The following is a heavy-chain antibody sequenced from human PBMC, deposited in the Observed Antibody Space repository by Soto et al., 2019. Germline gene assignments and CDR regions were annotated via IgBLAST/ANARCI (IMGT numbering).Heavy chain of an antibody. D-gene: IGHD4-4*01. CDR2: IWYDGSNK. V-gene: IGHV3-33*01. Sequence: GGSLRLSCAASGFTFSSYGMHWVRQAPGKGLEWVAVIWYDGSNKYYADYVKGRFTISRDNSKNTLYLQMNSLRAEDTAVYYCARESTPRSYYYGMDVWGQGTTVTVSS. CDR1: GFTFSSYG. CDR3: ARESTPRSYYYGMDV. J-gene: IGHJ6*02.